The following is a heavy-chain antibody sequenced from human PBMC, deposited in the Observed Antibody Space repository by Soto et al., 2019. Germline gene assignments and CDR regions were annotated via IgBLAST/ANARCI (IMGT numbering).Heavy chain of an antibody. J-gene: IGHJ5*02. V-gene: IGHV1-69*06. D-gene: IGHD2-2*02. Sequence: SVKVSCKASGGTFSSYAISWVRQAPGQGLEWMGGIIPIFGTANYAQKFQGRVTITADKSTSTAYMELSSLRSEDTAVYYCARDLRYCSSTSCYKCFVPWGQGTLVPVFS. CDR3: ARDLRYCSSTSCYKCFVP. CDR2: IIPIFGTA. CDR1: GGTFSSYA.